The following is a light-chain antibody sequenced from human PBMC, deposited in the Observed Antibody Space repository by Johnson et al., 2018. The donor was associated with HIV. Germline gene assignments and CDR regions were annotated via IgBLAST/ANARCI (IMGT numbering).Light chain of an antibody. Sequence: QSVLTQPPSVSAAPGQKVTISCSGNSSNIGNNYVSWYQQLPGTAPKLLIFKNNERPSGIPDRFSGSKSGTSATLGITGLQTGDEADYYCETWGTGLSAGGVFGTGTKVTVL. CDR1: SSNIGNNY. CDR2: KNN. V-gene: IGLV1-51*02. CDR3: ETWGTGLSAGGV. J-gene: IGLJ1*01.